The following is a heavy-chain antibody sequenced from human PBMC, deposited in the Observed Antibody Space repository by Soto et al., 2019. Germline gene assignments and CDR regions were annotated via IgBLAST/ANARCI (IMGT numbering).Heavy chain of an antibody. CDR1: GFTFSSYW. D-gene: IGHD3-16*02. CDR3: ARDRGGYDYVWGSYRSYYFDY. J-gene: IGHJ4*02. V-gene: IGHV3-7*01. CDR2: IKQDGSEK. Sequence: PGGSLRLSCAASGFTFSSYWMSWVRQAPGKGLEWVANIKQDGSEKYYVDSVKGRFTISRDNAKNSLYLQMNSLRAEDTAVYYCARDRGGYDYVWGSYRSYYFDYWGQGTLVTVS.